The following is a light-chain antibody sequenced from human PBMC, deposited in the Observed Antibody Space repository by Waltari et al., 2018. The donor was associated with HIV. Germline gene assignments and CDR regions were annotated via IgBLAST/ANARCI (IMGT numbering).Light chain of an antibody. Sequence: DIQMTQSPSTLSASVGDRVTITCRASQRISGGLAWFQKKPGQAPKLLIYTAASLGSGVPSRFSGSASGTEFTLAISSLQPDDFATYYCQQYDTYPLTFCGGTKVEIK. CDR3: QQYDTYPLT. CDR2: TAA. V-gene: IGKV1-5*03. CDR1: QRISGG. J-gene: IGKJ4*01.